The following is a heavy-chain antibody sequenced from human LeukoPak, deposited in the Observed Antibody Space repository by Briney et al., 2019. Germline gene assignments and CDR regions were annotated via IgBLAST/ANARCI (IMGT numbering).Heavy chain of an antibody. CDR2: IYYSGRT. D-gene: IGHD4-23*01. CDR3: ARGYGDNSGAFDI. CDR1: GGSIMVAAYS. V-gene: IGHV4-30-2*01. J-gene: IGHJ3*02. Sequence: PSETLSLTCTVSGGSIMVAAYSWSWIRQPPGKGLEWIGYIYYSGRTYYNPSLKSRVTISLDRSKNQFSLKVSSATAADTAVYFCARGYGDNSGAFDIWGQGTMVTVSS.